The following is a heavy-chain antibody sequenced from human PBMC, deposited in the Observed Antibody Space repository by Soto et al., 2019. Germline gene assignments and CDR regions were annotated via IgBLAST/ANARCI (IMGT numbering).Heavy chain of an antibody. Sequence: SETLSLTCTVSGGSIISGGYYWIWIRQHPGKGLEWIGYIYYSGSTYYNPSLKSRVTISVDTSKNQFSLKLSSVTAADTAVYYCARGPIAAAATNWFDPWGQGTLVTVSS. J-gene: IGHJ5*02. V-gene: IGHV4-31*03. CDR2: IYYSGST. CDR3: ARGPIAAAATNWFDP. CDR1: GGSIISGGYY. D-gene: IGHD6-13*01.